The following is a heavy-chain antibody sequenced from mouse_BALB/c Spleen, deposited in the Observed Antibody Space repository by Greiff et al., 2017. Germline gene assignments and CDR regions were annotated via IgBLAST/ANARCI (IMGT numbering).Heavy chain of an antibody. CDR3: ARAGLREGDYFDY. V-gene: IGHV5-17*02. D-gene: IGHD2-2*01. J-gene: IGHJ2*01. CDR1: GFTFSSFG. Sequence: EVQLVESGGGLVQPGGSRKLSCAASGFTFSSFGMHWVRQAPEKGLEWVAYISSGSSTIYSADTVKGRFTISRNNPKNTLFLQMTSLRSEDTAMFYCARAGLREGDYFDYWGQGTTLTVSS. CDR2: ISSGSSTI.